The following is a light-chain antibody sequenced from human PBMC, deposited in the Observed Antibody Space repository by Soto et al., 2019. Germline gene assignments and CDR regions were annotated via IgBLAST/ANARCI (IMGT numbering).Light chain of an antibody. CDR2: EGT. CDR1: SSDVRSYHL. CDR3: YTYSCKNLYI. V-gene: IGLV2-23*01. Sequence: QSVLTQPASVSASPGQSITIPCNGPSSDVRSYHLVSWFQQPPGKGPRLLIYEGTKRPSGLSDRFSGYQCGTTASLTITGLQAEDEAHYCCYTYSCKNLYIFGRRTKVTV. J-gene: IGLJ6*01.